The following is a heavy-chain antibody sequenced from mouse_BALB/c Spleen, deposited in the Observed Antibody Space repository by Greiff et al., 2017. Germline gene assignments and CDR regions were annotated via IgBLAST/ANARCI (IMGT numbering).Heavy chain of an antibody. CDR2: ISSGGST. J-gene: IGHJ4*01. V-gene: IGHV5-6-5*01. D-gene: IGHD1-1*01. Sequence: EVQVVESGGGLVKPGGSLKLSCAASGFTFSSYAMSWVRQTPEKRLEWVASISSGGSTYYPDSVKGRFTISRDNARNILYLQMSSLRSEDTAMYYCARGLRGNYYAMDYWGQGTSVTVSS. CDR3: ARGLRGNYYAMDY. CDR1: GFTFSSYA.